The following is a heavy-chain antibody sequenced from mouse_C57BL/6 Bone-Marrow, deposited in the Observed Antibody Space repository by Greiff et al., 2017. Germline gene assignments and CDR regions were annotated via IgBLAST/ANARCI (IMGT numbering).Heavy chain of an antibody. V-gene: IGHV1-64*01. CDR2: IHPNGGST. CDR1: GYTFTSYW. CDR3: ARGGYGNYGVAY. Sequence: VQLQQPGAELVKPGASVKLSCKASGYTFTSYWMHWVKQRPGQGLEWIGMIHPNGGSTNYNEKFKSKATLTVDKSSSTAYMQLSSLTSADSAVYYCARGGYGNYGVAYWGQGTLVTVSA. J-gene: IGHJ3*01. D-gene: IGHD2-10*02.